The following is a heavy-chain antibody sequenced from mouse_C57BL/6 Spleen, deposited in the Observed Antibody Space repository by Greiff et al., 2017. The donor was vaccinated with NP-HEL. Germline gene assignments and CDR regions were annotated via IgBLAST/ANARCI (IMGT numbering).Heavy chain of an antibody. CDR1: GYTFTSYW. D-gene: IGHD1-1*02. CDR2: IDPSDSYT. J-gene: IGHJ3*01. CDR3: ARVGVAAH. V-gene: IGHV1-69*01. Sequence: QVQLQQPGAELVMPGASVKLSCKASGYTFTSYWMHWVKQRPGQGLEWIGEIDPSDSYTNYNQKFKGKSTLTVDKASSTAYMQLSSLTSEDSAVYYCARVGVAAHWGQGTLVTVSA.